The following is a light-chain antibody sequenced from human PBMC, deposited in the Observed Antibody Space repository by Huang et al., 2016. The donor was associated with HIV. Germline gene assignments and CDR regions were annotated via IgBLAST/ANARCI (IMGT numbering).Light chain of an antibody. Sequence: EVVMTQSPATLSVSPGERATLSCRASPSVSTKLAWYQHKPGQAPRLLMYGSSTRATGIPARFSGSGSGTEFTLTISSLQSEDFAVYYCQHYNNWPPFTFGPGTKVDIK. CDR1: PSVSTK. V-gene: IGKV3-15*01. J-gene: IGKJ3*01. CDR3: QHYNNWPPFT. CDR2: GSS.